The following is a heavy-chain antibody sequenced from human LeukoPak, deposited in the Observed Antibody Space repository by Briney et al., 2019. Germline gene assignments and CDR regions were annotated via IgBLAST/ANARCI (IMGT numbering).Heavy chain of an antibody. Sequence: SETLSLTCTVSGGSISSSSYYWGWIRQPPWKGLEWIGSIYYSGSTYYNPSLKSRVTISVDTSKNQFSLKLSSVTAADTAVYYCASGTGYSSGWYFDYWRQGTLVSVSS. J-gene: IGHJ4*02. D-gene: IGHD6-19*01. V-gene: IGHV4-39*01. CDR1: GGSISSSSYY. CDR2: IYYSGST. CDR3: ASGTGYSSGWYFDY.